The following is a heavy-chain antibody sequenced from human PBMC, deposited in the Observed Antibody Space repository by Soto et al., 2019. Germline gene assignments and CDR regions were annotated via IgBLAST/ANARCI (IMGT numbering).Heavy chain of an antibody. CDR2: ISGSGGST. CDR1: GFTFSSYA. J-gene: IGHJ4*02. Sequence: GESLKISCAASGFTFSSYAMSWVRQAPGKGLEWVSAISGSGGSTYYADSVKGRFTISRDNSKNTLYLQMNSLRAEDTAVYYCAKGVAVAGRFDYWGQGTLVTVSS. CDR3: AKGVAVAGRFDY. V-gene: IGHV3-23*01. D-gene: IGHD6-19*01.